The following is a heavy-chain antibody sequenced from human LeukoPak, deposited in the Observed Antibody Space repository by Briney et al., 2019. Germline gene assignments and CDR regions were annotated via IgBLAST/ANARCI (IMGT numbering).Heavy chain of an antibody. D-gene: IGHD2-2*01. CDR3: ARAGRVVPAAKNAFDI. CDR1: GFTFSSYS. Sequence: GGSLRLSCAASGFTFSSYSMNWVRQAPGKGLEWVSSISSSSSSYIYYADSVKGRFTISRDNAKNSLYLQMNSLRAEDTAVYYCARAGRVVPAAKNAFDIWGQGTMVTVSS. CDR2: ISSSSSSYI. J-gene: IGHJ3*02. V-gene: IGHV3-21*01.